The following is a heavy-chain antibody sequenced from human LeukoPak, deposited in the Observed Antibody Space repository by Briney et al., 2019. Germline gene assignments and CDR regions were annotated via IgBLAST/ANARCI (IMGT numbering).Heavy chain of an antibody. CDR2: FEPSGTT. J-gene: IGHJ4*02. Sequence: PSETLSLTCTVSGASIENHYWSWIRQPAGKGLEWIGRFEPSGTTKCNPSLKSRITMSVDTSKNQFSLELNSVTAADTAVYYCAKEGAAAGPDFDLWGQGTLVIVSS. V-gene: IGHV4-4*07. D-gene: IGHD6-13*01. CDR1: GASIENHY. CDR3: AKEGAAAGPDFDL.